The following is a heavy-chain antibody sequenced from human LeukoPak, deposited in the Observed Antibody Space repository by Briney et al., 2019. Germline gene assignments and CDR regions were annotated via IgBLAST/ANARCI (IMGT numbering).Heavy chain of an antibody. J-gene: IGHJ4*02. CDR3: STAAVH. V-gene: IGHV3-15*01. CDR1: GXTFGNAW. D-gene: IGHD2-2*01. CDR2: IRSKTDGGTT. Sequence: PGGSLRLSCAASGXTFGNAWMSWVRQAPGKGLEWVGRIRSKTDGGTTDYAAPVRGRFTISRDDAMNTLYLQINSLKTEDTAVYYCSTAAVHWGQGTLVTVSS.